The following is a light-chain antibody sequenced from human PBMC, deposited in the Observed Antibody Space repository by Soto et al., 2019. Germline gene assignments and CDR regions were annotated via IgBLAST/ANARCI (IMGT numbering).Light chain of an antibody. CDR3: QQYVITPLT. CDR2: WAS. J-gene: IGKJ4*01. V-gene: IGKV4-1*01. CDR1: QSLLYSSNNKNY. Sequence: DIVMTQSPDALGVSLGEWATINCKSSQSLLYSSNNKNYLAWYQQKPGQPPKLLIYWASTRESGVPDRFSGSGSGTDFTLTISSLQAEDVAVYYCQQYVITPLTFGGGTKVEIK.